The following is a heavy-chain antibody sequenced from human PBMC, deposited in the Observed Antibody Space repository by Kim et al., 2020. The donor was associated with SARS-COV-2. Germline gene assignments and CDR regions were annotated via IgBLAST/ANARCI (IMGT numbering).Heavy chain of an antibody. D-gene: IGHD3-9*01. CDR3: ALSDYDILTGTTGDAFDI. Sequence: KSRVIISVDTSKNQFSLKLSSVTAADTAVYYCALSDYDILTGTTGDAFDIWGQGTMVTVSS. J-gene: IGHJ3*02. V-gene: IGHV4-34*01.